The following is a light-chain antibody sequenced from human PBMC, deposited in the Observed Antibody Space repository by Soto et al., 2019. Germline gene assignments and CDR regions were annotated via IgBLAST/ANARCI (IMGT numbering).Light chain of an antibody. CDR3: NAYTTSSTYV. Sequence: QSALTQPASVSGSPGQSITISCTGTSSDVGGYNYVSWYQHHPGEVPKLLIFEVTKRPSGISNRFSGSKSGNTASLTISGLQAEDEADYFCNAYTTSSTYVFGSGTKLTVL. V-gene: IGLV2-14*01. J-gene: IGLJ1*01. CDR1: SSDVGGYNY. CDR2: EVT.